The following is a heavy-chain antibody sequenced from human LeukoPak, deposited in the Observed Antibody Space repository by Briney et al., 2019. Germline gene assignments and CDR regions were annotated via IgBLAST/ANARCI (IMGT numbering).Heavy chain of an antibody. CDR1: SGSFSGYY. CDR2: INHSGST. D-gene: IGHD1-26*01. V-gene: IGHV4-34*01. CDR3: ARRPTSGSYFGPFDY. Sequence: SETLSLTCDVNSGSFSGYYWSWIRQPPGKGLEWIGEINHSGSTNYNPSLKSRVTISVDTSKNQFSLKLSSVTAADTAVYYCARRPTSGSYFGPFDYWGQGTLVTVSS. J-gene: IGHJ4*02.